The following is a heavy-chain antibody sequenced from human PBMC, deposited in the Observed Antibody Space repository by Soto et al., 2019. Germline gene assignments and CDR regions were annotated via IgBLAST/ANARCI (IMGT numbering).Heavy chain of an antibody. CDR2: ISSGGTAI. CDR1: GFTFSSYE. Sequence: GGCLRLSCAASGFTFSSYEMIWVRQAPGKGLEWVSYISSGGTAIFYADSVKGRFTISRDNANNSLYLQMNSLRAEDTAIYYCARHDYSHYGDYGMDVWGQGTTVTVSS. CDR3: ARHDYSHYGDYGMDV. J-gene: IGHJ6*02. D-gene: IGHD4-4*01. V-gene: IGHV3-48*03.